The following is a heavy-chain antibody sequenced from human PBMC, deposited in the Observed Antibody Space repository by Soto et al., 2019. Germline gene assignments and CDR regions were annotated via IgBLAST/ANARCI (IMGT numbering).Heavy chain of an antibody. J-gene: IGHJ1*01. CDR3: ATPYYFNH. CDR1: GFMFSAYT. Sequence: KARGSLRLSCAASGFMFSAYTMNWVRQAPGKGLEWLSSISDDSSYIDYADSLRGRFTVSRDNARNSLYLQIDSLGVEDTAVYYCATPYYFNHWGPGTLVTVSS. V-gene: IGHV3-21*06. CDR2: ISDDSSYI. D-gene: IGHD3-16*01.